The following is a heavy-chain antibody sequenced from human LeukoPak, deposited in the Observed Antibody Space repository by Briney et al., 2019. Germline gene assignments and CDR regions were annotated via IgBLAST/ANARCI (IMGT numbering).Heavy chain of an antibody. D-gene: IGHD5-12*01. V-gene: IGHV3-21*01. CDR2: ISSSSSYI. CDR1: GFTFSSYS. J-gene: IGHJ6*02. CDR3: ARDRNSGYGIGMDV. Sequence: GGSLRLSCAASGFTFSSYSMNWVRQAPGKGLEWVSSISSSSSYIYYADSVKGRFTISRDNAKNSLYLQMNSLRAEDTAVYYCARDRNSGYGIGMDVWGQGTTVTVSS.